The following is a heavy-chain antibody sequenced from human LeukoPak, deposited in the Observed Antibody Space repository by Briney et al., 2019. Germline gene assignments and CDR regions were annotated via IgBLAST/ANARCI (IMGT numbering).Heavy chain of an antibody. J-gene: IGHJ4*02. V-gene: IGHV4-4*07. CDR1: GGSISSYY. CDR3: AREPFPPIVYGSGSYYHYFDY. Sequence: SETLSLTCTVSGGSISSYYWSWLRQPAGKGLEWIGRIYTSGSTNYNPSLKSRVTISVDTSKNQFSLKLSYLHAADTAVYYCAREPFPPIVYGSGSYYHYFDYGGQGTLATVS. CDR2: IYTSGST. D-gene: IGHD3-10*01.